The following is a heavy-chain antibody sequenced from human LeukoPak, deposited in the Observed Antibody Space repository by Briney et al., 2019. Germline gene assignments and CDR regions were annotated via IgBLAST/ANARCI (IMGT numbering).Heavy chain of an antibody. V-gene: IGHV1-69*13. CDR1: GGTFSSYA. J-gene: IGHJ6*02. CDR3: ASLRSGWPYYYYGMDV. D-gene: IGHD6-19*01. CDR2: IIPIFGTA. Sequence: ASVKVSCKASGGTFSSYAISWVRQAPGQGLGWMGGIIPIFGTANYAQKFQGRVTITADESTSTAYMELSSLRSEDTAVYYCASLRSGWPYYYYGMDVWGQGTTVTVSS.